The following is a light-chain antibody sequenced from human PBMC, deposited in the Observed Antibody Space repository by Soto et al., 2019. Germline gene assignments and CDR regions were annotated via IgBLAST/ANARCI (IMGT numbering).Light chain of an antibody. CDR2: GAS. CDR3: QQYGGSPLT. CDR1: QSASSSY. J-gene: IGKJ4*01. V-gene: IGKV3-20*01. Sequence: EIVLTQSPGTLFLSPGERATLSCRASQSASSSYLAWYQQKPGQAPRLLIYGASSRATGIPDRFSGSGSGTDLTLTISRLEPEDFAVYYCQQYGGSPLTFGGGTKVEIK.